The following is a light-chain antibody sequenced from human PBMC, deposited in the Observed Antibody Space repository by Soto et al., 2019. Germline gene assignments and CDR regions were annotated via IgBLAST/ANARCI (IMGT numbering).Light chain of an antibody. J-gene: IGKJ2*01. CDR2: DAS. Sequence: DIQMTQSPSSLSASVGDRVTITCQASQDISNYLNWYQQKPGKATKLLIYDASNFETGVPSRLSGSGSETDFTVTIRRMQPEEIPAYYCQQYDNHTGTFGQGTKHEI. V-gene: IGKV1-33*01. CDR1: QDISNY. CDR3: QQYDNHTGT.